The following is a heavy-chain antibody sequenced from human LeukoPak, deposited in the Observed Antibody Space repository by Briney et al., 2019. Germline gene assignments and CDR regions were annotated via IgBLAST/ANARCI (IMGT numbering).Heavy chain of an antibody. V-gene: IGHV3-30*04. J-gene: IGHJ6*04. Sequence: GGSLRLSCAASGFTFSSYAMHWVRQAPGKGLEWVAVISYDGSNKYYADSVKGRFTISRDNSKNTLYLQMNSLRAEDTAVYYCARSPRRLDYGSCMDVWGKGTTVTVSS. CDR2: ISYDGSNK. CDR1: GFTFSSYA. CDR3: ARSPRRLDYGSCMDV. D-gene: IGHD3-10*01.